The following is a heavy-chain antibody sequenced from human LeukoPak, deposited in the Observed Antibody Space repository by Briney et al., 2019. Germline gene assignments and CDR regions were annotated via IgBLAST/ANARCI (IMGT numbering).Heavy chain of an antibody. CDR2: ISSDGSTI. V-gene: IGHV3-48*03. Sequence: GGSLRLSCAASGFTFSSFEIHWVRQAPGKGLEWVSYISSDGSTIYYADSVKGRFTISRDNAKNSLYLQMNSLRAEDTAVYYCARDYGGSSPFDYWGQGTLVTVSS. CDR3: ARDYGGSSPFDY. CDR1: GFTFSSFE. D-gene: IGHD4-23*01. J-gene: IGHJ4*02.